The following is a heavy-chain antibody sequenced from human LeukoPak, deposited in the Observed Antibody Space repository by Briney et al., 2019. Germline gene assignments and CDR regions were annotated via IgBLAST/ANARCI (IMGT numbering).Heavy chain of an antibody. CDR3: AKPDIAAEQYDY. CDR1: GFTFSSYW. V-gene: IGHV3-74*01. J-gene: IGHJ4*02. CDR2: INSDGSST. D-gene: IGHD6-13*01. Sequence: GGSLRLSCAASGFTFSSYWMHWVRQAPGKGLVWVSRINSDGSSTSYADSVKGRFTISRDNSKNTLYLQMNSLRAEDTAVYYCAKPDIAAEQYDYWGQGTLVTVSS.